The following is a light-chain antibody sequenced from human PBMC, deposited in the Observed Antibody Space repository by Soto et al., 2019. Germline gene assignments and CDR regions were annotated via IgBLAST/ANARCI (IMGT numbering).Light chain of an antibody. J-gene: IGLJ1*01. CDR1: SSDVGSYNL. Sequence: QSVLTQPASVSGSPGQSITISCTGTSSDVGSYNLVSWYQQHPGKAPKLMIYEVSKRPSGVSNRFSGSKSGNTASLTISGLQAEDEADYYCCSYAGSSTFVFGTGTQVT. V-gene: IGLV2-23*02. CDR3: CSYAGSSTFV. CDR2: EVS.